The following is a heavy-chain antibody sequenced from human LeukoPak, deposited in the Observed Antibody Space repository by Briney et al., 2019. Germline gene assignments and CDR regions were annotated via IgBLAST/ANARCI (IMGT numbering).Heavy chain of an antibody. CDR3: AIHRRGELYLPSGFDP. D-gene: IGHD3-10*01. V-gene: IGHV4-59*06. J-gene: IGHJ5*02. CDR1: GGSFSGYY. CDR2: IYYTGST. Sequence: SETLSLTCAVYGGSFSGYYWSWVRQPPEKGLEWIGYIYYTGSTFHNPSLRSRVTISVDTSKNQFSLKLSAVTAADTAVYYCAIHRRGELYLPSGFDPWGQGTLVTVSS.